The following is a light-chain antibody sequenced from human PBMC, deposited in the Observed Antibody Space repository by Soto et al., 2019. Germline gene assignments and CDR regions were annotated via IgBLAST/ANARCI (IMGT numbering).Light chain of an antibody. J-gene: IGKJ4*01. CDR2: DAS. Sequence: EIVLTQSPVTLSLSPGERATLSCRASQSLSSLLGGHYLSWYQHKPGQAPRLLISDASSRATGIPARFNGSGSGTDFTLTISSLEPEDFGVYYCQQRTGSFGGGTKVEI. CDR1: QSLSSL. V-gene: IGKV3-11*01. CDR3: QQRTGS.